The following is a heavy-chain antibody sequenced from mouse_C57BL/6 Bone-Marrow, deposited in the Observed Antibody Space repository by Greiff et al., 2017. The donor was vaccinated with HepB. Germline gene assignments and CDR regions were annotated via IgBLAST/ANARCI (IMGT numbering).Heavy chain of an antibody. CDR2: IDPSDSYT. CDR1: GYTFTSYW. CDR3: ARPSEGY. D-gene: IGHD4-1*01. J-gene: IGHJ2*01. V-gene: IGHV1-59*01. Sequence: QVQLQQPGAELVRPGTSVKLPCKASGYTFTSYWMHWVKQRPGQGLEWIGVIDPSDSYTNYNQKFKGKATLTVDTSSSTAYMQLSSLTSEDSAVYYCARPSEGYWGQGTTLTVSS.